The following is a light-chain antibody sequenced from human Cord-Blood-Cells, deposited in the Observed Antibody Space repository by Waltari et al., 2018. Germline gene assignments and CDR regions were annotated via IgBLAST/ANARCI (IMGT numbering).Light chain of an antibody. J-gene: IGLJ1*01. CDR1: SSDVGGYNY. CDR3: SSYTSSSTLV. Sequence: QSALTQPASVSGSPGQSITISCTGTSSDVGGYNYVSWYQKHPGKAPKPMIYDVSNRPAGVSNGFAGSKSGNTASLTISGLQAEDEADYYCSSYTSSSTLVFGTGTKVTVL. V-gene: IGLV2-14*03. CDR2: DVS.